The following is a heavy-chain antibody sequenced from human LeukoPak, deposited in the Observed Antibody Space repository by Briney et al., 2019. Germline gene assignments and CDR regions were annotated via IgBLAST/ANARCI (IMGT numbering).Heavy chain of an antibody. J-gene: IGHJ4*02. CDR1: GFTFDDYA. Sequence: GRSLRLSCAASGFTFDDYAMHWVRQAPGKGLEWVSGISWNSGTIGYADSVKGRFTISRDNAKNSLYLQMKSLRAEDTALYYCVKDLGSSIGNPTFDYWDQGTLVTVSS. CDR3: VKDLGSSIGNPTFDY. D-gene: IGHD2-2*01. CDR2: ISWNSGTI. V-gene: IGHV3-9*01.